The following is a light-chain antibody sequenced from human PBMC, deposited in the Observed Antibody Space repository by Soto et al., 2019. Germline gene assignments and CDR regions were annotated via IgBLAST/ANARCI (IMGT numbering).Light chain of an antibody. V-gene: IGKV3-20*01. CDR2: GAS. Sequence: ESGLKQSPGTVSLSPGERASLSCGASQSVSRSCLAWYQQKPGQAPRLLIYGASSRATGIPDRFSGSGSGTEFTLIISRLEPEDFAVYYCQQYGGSVLYTFGQGTRLEIK. CDR1: QSVSRSC. J-gene: IGKJ2*01. CDR3: QQYGGSVLYT.